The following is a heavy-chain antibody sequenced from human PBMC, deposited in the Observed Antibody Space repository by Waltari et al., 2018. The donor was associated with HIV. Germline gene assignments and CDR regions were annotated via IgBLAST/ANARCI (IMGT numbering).Heavy chain of an antibody. V-gene: IGHV6-1*02. CDR2: TFCRSQWRF. CDR3: VRDSYGFDI. J-gene: IGHJ6*01. Sequence: QVRLQQSGPGLMKTSQTLSLTCDISKDSLSRHSSAWNWVRRSPSGGFEWLGKTFCRSQWRFDYAGSLKGRLIISVDSAMNQFSLHLTSLIPDDTATYYCVRDSYGFDIWGQGSPVNV. CDR1: KDSLSRHSSA.